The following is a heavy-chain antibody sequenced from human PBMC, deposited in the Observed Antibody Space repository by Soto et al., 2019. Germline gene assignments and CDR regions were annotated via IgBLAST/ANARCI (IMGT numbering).Heavy chain of an antibody. CDR3: ARGDCSSTGCYWFDP. D-gene: IGHD2-2*01. J-gene: IGHJ5*02. CDR1: GYTFTSYG. CDR2: ISAYNGNT. Sequence: QVQLVQSGAEVKKPGASVKVSCKASGYTFTSYGISWVRQAPGQGLEWMGWISAYNGNTNYAQKRRAGVTMXXDXSXXTAYMVLRRLRSDDTDVYYCARGDCSSTGCYWFDPWGQGTLVTVSS. V-gene: IGHV1-18*01.